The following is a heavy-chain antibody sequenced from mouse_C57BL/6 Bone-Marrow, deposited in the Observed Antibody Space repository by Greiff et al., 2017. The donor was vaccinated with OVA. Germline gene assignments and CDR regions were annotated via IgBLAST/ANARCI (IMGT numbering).Heavy chain of an antibody. CDR2: IDPSDSYT. V-gene: IGHV1-69*01. CDR3: ARLETTVVPWYFDV. D-gene: IGHD1-1*01. Sequence: VQLQQSGAELVMPGASVKLSCKASGYTFTSYWMHWVKQRPGQGLEWIGEIDPSDSYTNYNQKFKGKSTLTVDKSSSTAYMQLSSLTSEDSAVYYCARLETTVVPWYFDVWGTGTTVTVSS. J-gene: IGHJ1*03. CDR1: GYTFTSYW.